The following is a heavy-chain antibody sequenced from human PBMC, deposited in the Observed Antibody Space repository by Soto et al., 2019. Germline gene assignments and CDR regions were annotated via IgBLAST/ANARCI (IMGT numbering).Heavy chain of an antibody. Sequence: GGSLRLSCAASGFTFDDYAMHWVRQAPGKGLEWVSGISWNSGSIGYADSVKGRFTISRDNAKNSLYLQMNSLRAEDTALYYCAKDIGWGYDFWSGHLDYWGQGTLVTVSS. CDR1: GFTFDDYA. CDR3: AKDIGWGYDFWSGHLDY. V-gene: IGHV3-9*01. CDR2: ISWNSGSI. J-gene: IGHJ4*02. D-gene: IGHD3-3*01.